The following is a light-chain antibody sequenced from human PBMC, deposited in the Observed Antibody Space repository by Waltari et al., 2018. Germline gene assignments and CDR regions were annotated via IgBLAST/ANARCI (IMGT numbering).Light chain of an antibody. CDR1: QTISTF. CDR3: QQYYSYPRT. CDR2: GAT. V-gene: IGKV1-39*01. Sequence: DIQMTQSPSSLSASVGDGVTITCRASQTISTFLNWYQHKPGKAPTLLIYGATILQSGVPSRFSGSGFGTDFTLTITNVQPEDFATYYCQQYYSYPRTFGQGTKVEIK. J-gene: IGKJ1*01.